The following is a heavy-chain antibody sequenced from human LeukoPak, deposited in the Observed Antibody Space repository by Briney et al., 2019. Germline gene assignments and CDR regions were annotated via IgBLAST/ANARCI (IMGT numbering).Heavy chain of an antibody. CDR1: GYTFTSYA. J-gene: IGHJ4*02. D-gene: IGHD1-26*01. V-gene: IGHV1-3*03. CDR2: INAGNGNT. Sequence: ASVKVSCKASGYTFTSYAMHWVRQAPGQRLEWTGWINAGNGNTKYSQEFQGRVTITRDTSASTAYMELSSLRSEDMAVYYCARGELRTSDFDYWGQGTLVTVSS. CDR3: ARGELRTSDFDY.